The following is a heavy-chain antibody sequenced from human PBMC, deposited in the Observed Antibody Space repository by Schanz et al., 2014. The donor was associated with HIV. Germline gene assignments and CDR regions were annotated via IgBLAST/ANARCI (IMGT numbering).Heavy chain of an antibody. D-gene: IGHD6-6*01. J-gene: IGHJ6*02. CDR1: GFTFSLYG. CDR3: ARGSARPDYYYYAMDV. V-gene: IGHV3-33*01. Sequence: QVQRVESGGGVVQPGRSLRLSCAASGFTFSLYGMHWVRQAPGKGLEWVAVIWFDGSNKYYSDSVKGRFTISRDNSKNALFLQMNSLRAEDTAVYYCARGSARPDYYYYAMDVWGQGTTVTVSS. CDR2: IWFDGSNK.